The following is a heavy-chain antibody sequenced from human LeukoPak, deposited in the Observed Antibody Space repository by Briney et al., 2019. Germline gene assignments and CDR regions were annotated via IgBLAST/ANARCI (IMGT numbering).Heavy chain of an antibody. Sequence: GESLKISCKGSGYRFTTYCIGWVRQLPGKGLEWMGIIFPGDSDTSHSPSFQGQVTLSADKSINTAYLQWSSLKASDTAVYYCATSESQTRFDYWGQGTLVTVSS. CDR1: GYRFTTYC. CDR3: ATSESQTRFDY. J-gene: IGHJ4*02. V-gene: IGHV5-51*01. D-gene: IGHD1/OR15-1a*01. CDR2: IFPGDSDT.